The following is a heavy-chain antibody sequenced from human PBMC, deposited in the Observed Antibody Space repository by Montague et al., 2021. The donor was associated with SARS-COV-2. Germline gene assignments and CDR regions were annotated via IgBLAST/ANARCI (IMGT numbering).Heavy chain of an antibody. J-gene: IGHJ6*02. CDR2: IYYSGST. Sequence: SETLSLTCTVSGGSISGYYWCWIRQSPGTGLEWIGYIYYSGSTKYNPFLARRVTVSVARSKNQVPLKLSSVTPADTAVYYCARLLMSCSNGVSRTYYYYAMDVWGQGTTVTVSS. CDR3: ARLLMSCSNGVSRTYYYYAMDV. V-gene: IGHV4-59*01. D-gene: IGHD2-8*01. CDR1: GGSISGYY.